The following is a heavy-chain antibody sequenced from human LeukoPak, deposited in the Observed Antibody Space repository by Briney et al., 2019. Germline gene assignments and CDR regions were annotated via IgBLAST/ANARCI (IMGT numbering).Heavy chain of an antibody. D-gene: IGHD1-14*01. CDR2: ISAYNGNT. V-gene: IGHV1-18*01. J-gene: IGHJ3*02. CDR1: GGTFSSYA. CDR3: ARVSRNDAFDI. Sequence: ASVKVSCKASGGTFSSYAISWVRQAPGQGLEWMGWISAYNGNTNYAQKLQGRVTMTTDTSTSTAYMELRSLRSDDTAVYYCARVSRNDAFDIWGQGTMVTVSS.